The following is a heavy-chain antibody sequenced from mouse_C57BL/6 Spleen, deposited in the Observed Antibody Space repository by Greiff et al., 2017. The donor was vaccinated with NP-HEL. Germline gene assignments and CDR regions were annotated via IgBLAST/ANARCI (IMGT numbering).Heavy chain of an antibody. J-gene: IGHJ3*01. CDR3: ARGGSNYPFAY. CDR2: INPNNGGT. Sequence: VQLQQSGPELVKPGASVKISCKASGYTFTDYYMNWVKQSHGKSLEWIGDINPNNGGTSYNQKFKGKATLTVDKSSSTAYMELRSLTSEDSAVYYCARGGSNYPFAYWGQGTLVTVSA. D-gene: IGHD2-5*01. V-gene: IGHV1-26*01. CDR1: GYTFTDYY.